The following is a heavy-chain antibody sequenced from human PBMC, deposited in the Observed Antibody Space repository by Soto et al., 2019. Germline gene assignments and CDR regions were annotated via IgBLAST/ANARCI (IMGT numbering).Heavy chain of an antibody. J-gene: IGHJ6*02. CDR3: AREERGWLQVDGGMEV. Sequence: GASVKVSCKASGYTFTSYGISWVRQAPGQGLEWMGWISAYNGNTNYAQKLQGRVTMTTDTSTSTAYMELRSLRSDDTAVYYCAREERGWLQVDGGMEVWGQGTTVTVSS. CDR1: GYTFTSYG. CDR2: ISAYNGNT. V-gene: IGHV1-18*01. D-gene: IGHD5-12*01.